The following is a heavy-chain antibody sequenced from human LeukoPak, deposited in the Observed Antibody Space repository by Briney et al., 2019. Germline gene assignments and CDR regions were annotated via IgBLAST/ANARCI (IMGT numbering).Heavy chain of an antibody. CDR3: ARFVWNYVEPYYYYGMDV. J-gene: IGHJ6*02. V-gene: IGHV3-7*01. CDR2: VKQDGSEK. Sequence: PGGYLRLSWAASGYTFSRYWMSWVRQAPGKGLEWVANVKQDGSEKYYVDSVKGRFTISRDNAKNSLYLQMNSLRAEDTAVYYCARFVWNYVEPYYYYGMDVWGQGTTVTVSS. CDR1: GYTFSRYW. D-gene: IGHD1-7*01.